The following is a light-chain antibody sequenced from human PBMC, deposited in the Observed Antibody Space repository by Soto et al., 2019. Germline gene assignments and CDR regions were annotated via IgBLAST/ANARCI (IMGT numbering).Light chain of an antibody. CDR2: LNSDGSH. CDR3: QTWDTGIRV. CDR1: SGHSSYA. J-gene: IGLJ3*02. V-gene: IGLV4-69*01. Sequence: QPVLTQSPSASASLGASVKLTCTLSSGHSSYAIAWHQQQPEKGPRFLMKLNSDGSHSKGDGIPDRFSGSSSGTERYLTISSLQSEDEADYYCQTWDTGIRVFGGETKLTVL.